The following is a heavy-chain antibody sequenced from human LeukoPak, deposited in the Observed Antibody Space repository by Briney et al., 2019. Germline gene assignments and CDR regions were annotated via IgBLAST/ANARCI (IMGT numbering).Heavy chain of an antibody. D-gene: IGHD3-3*01. CDR1: GGSISSSSYY. Sequence: SETLSLTCTVSGGSISSSSYYWGWIRQPPGKGLEWIGSIYYSGSTYYNPSLKSRVTISVDTSKNQFSLKLSSVTAADTAVYYCARHVTRDMSYYDFWSGYYTSPAFDIWGQGTMATVSS. CDR2: IYYSGST. J-gene: IGHJ3*02. CDR3: ARHVTRDMSYYDFWSGYYTSPAFDI. V-gene: IGHV4-39*01.